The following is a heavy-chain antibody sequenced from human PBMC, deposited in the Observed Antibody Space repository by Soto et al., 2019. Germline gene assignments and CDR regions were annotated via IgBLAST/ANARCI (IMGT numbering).Heavy chain of an antibody. CDR2: ISAYNGNT. CDR3: ARDYCSSTSCYEYYFDY. D-gene: IGHD2-2*01. Sequence: QVQLVQSGAEVKEPGASVKVSCKASGYTFTSYGISWVRQAPGQGLEWMGWISAYNGNTNYAQKLQGRVTMTTDTATSTAYMELRSLRSDATAVYYCARDYCSSTSCYEYYFDYWGQGTLVTVSS. J-gene: IGHJ4*02. V-gene: IGHV1-18*01. CDR1: GYTFTSYG.